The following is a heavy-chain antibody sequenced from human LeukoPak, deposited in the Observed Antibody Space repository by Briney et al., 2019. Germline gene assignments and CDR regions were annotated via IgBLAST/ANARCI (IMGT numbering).Heavy chain of an antibody. CDR1: RFTFSSYA. CDR2: ISGSGGST. D-gene: IGHD3-10*01. Sequence: PGGSLRLSCAASRFTFSSYALSGVRQAPGKGLEWVSTISGSGGSTYYADSVKGRFTISRDNPKNTLYLQMNSLRAEDTAIYYCAKGPIFGELLYYFDYWGQGTLVTVSS. V-gene: IGHV3-23*01. CDR3: AKGPIFGELLYYFDY. J-gene: IGHJ4*02.